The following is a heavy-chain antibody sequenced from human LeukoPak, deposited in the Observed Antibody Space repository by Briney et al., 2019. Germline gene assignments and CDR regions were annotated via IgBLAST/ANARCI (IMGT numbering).Heavy chain of an antibody. CDR2: ISSSGSTI. CDR3: ARVGLSEKRKYCSGGSCYSSSDY. Sequence: GSLRLSCAASGFTFNTYEMNWVRQAPGKGLEWVSYISSSGSTIYYADSVKGRFTISRDNAKNSLYLQMNSLRAEDTAVYYCARVGLSEKRKYCSGGSCYSSSDYWGQGTLVTVSS. D-gene: IGHD2-15*01. CDR1: GFTFNTYE. V-gene: IGHV3-48*03. J-gene: IGHJ4*02.